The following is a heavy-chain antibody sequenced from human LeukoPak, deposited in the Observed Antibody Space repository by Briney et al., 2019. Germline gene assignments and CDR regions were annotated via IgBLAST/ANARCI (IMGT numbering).Heavy chain of an antibody. CDR1: GGSISSSSYY. J-gene: IGHJ4*02. CDR3: ARGSVLMGYASFDF. Sequence: SETLSLTCTVSGGSISSSSYYWGWIRQPPGKGLEWIGSIYYSGSTYYNPSLKSRVTISVDTSKNQFSLRLSSVTAADTAVYYCARGSVLMGYASFDFWGQGALVTVSS. D-gene: IGHD2-8*01. CDR2: IYYSGST. V-gene: IGHV4-39*01.